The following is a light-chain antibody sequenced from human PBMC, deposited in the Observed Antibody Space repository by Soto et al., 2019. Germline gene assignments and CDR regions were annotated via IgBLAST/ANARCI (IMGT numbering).Light chain of an antibody. J-gene: IGKJ1*01. CDR1: PSVLYSSNNKNY. CDR2: WAS. V-gene: IGKV4-1*01. CDR3: QQYYSTPT. Sequence: DIVMTQSPDSLAVSLGERATINCKSSPSVLYSSNNKNYLAWYQQKPGQPPKLLIYWASTRESGVPDRFSGSGSGTDFTLTSSSLQAEDVAVYYCQQYYSTPTFGQGTKVEIK.